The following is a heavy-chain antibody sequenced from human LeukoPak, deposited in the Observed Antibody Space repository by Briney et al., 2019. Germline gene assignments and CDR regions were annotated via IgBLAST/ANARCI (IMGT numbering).Heavy chain of an antibody. CDR2: ISAYNGDT. CDR3: ARGPENWGYYYYGMDV. Sequence: ASVQVSCKTSGYIFAHNGISWVRQAPGQGPEWMGWISAYNGDTNYAQNFQGRVTMTRDTSTSTVYMELRSLRSDDTAVYYCARGPENWGYYYYGMDVWGQGTTVTVSS. CDR1: GYIFAHNG. V-gene: IGHV1-18*01. J-gene: IGHJ6*02. D-gene: IGHD7-27*01.